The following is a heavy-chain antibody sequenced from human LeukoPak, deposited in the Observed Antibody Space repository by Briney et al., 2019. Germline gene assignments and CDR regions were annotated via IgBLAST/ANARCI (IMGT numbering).Heavy chain of an antibody. D-gene: IGHD3-22*01. CDR2: ISGDGGST. J-gene: IGHJ3*02. CDR3: AKVRAGFDSCYYPDAFDI. CDR1: GFTFDDYA. V-gene: IGHV3-43*02. Sequence: TGGSLRLSCAASGFTFDDYAMHWVRQAPGKGLEWVSLISGDGGSTYYADSVKGRFTISRDNSKNSLYLQMNSLRTEDTALYYCAKVRAGFDSCYYPDAFDIWGQGTMVTVSS.